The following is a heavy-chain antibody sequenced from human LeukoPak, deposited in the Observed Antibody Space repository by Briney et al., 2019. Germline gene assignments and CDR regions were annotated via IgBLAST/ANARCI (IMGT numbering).Heavy chain of an antibody. V-gene: IGHV1-2*02. CDR3: AREAGYSSSWYDYYYHGMDV. CDR2: INPNSGGT. Sequence: ASVKVSCKASGYTFTGYYMHWVRQAPGQGLEWMGWINPNSGGTNYAQKFQGRVTMTRDTSISTAYMELSRLRSDDTAVYYCAREAGYSSSWYDYYYHGMDVWGQGTTVTVSS. CDR1: GYTFTGYY. D-gene: IGHD6-13*01. J-gene: IGHJ6*02.